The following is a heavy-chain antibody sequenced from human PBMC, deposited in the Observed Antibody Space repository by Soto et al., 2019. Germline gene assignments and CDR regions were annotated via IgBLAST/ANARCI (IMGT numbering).Heavy chain of an antibody. CDR1: GGTFSSYT. V-gene: IGHV1-69*02. CDR3: ASNPPHCSSTICYTINWFDP. Sequence: QVQLVQSGAEVKKPGSSVKVSCKASGGTFSSYTISWVRQAPGQGLEWMGRIIPILGIANYAQKFQGRVTITADKSTSTAYMELSSLRSEDTAVYYCASNPPHCSSTICYTINWFDPWGQGTLVTVSS. D-gene: IGHD2-2*02. J-gene: IGHJ5*02. CDR2: IIPILGIA.